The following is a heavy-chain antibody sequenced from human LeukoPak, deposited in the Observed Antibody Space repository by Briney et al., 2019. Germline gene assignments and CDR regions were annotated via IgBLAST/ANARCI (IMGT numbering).Heavy chain of an antibody. CDR3: ARTMVRGVGVAQKQWFNP. V-gene: IGHV4-39*07. D-gene: IGHD3-10*01. CDR2: IYYSGST. Sequence: AETLSLTCTVSGGSISSSSYYWGWIRQPPGKGLEWIGSIYYSGSTYYNPSLKSRVTISVDTSKNQFSLKLSSVTAADTAVYYCARTMVRGVGVAQKQWFNPWGQGTLVTVSS. J-gene: IGHJ5*02. CDR1: GGSISSSSYY.